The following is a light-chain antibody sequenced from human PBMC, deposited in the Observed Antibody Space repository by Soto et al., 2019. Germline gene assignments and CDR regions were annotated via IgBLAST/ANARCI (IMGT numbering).Light chain of an antibody. Sequence: QLVLTQSPSASASLGASVKLTCTLSSGYNSYSIAWHQQQPEKGPRYLMKVNSDGSHSRGDGIPDRFSGSSSGTERYLTISSLQSGDEADYYCQTWATGFWVFAGGTKLTVL. CDR2: VNSDGSH. V-gene: IGLV4-69*01. J-gene: IGLJ3*02. CDR1: SGYNSYS. CDR3: QTWATGFWV.